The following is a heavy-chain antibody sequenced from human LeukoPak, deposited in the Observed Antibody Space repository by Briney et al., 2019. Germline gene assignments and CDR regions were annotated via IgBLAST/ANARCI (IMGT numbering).Heavy chain of an antibody. J-gene: IGHJ6*02. D-gene: IGHD6-13*01. CDR2: IYPGDSDT. CDR1: GYSFTSYW. V-gene: IGHV5-51*01. Sequence: GESLKISCKGSGYSFTSYWIGWVRQMPGKGLEWMGIIYPGDSDTRYSPSVQGQVSISVDKSITTASLQWSSLKASDTGLYYCARYRSAAAVSKEYFYYGMDVWGQGTTVTVSS. CDR3: ARYRSAAAVSKEYFYYGMDV.